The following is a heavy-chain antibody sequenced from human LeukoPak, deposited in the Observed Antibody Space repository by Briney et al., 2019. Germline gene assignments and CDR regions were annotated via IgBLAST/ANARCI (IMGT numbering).Heavy chain of an antibody. J-gene: IGHJ4*02. V-gene: IGHV3-30*03. D-gene: IGHD6-19*01. CDR3: ARDRMDGSGWYFGY. CDR1: GFTFSSYG. CDR2: ISYDGSNK. Sequence: GGSLRLSCAASGFTFSSYGMHWVRQAPGKGLEWVAVISYDGSNKYYADSVKGRFTISRDNSKNTLYLQMNSLRAEDTAVYYCARDRMDGSGWYFGYWGQGTLVTVSS.